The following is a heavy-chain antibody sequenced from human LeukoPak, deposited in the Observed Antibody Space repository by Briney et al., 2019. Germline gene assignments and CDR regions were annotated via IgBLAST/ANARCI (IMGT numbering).Heavy chain of an antibody. D-gene: IGHD5-12*01. V-gene: IGHV3-9*01. CDR2: ISWNSGSI. J-gene: IGHJ4*02. Sequence: GRSLRLSCAASGFTFDDYAMHWVRQAPGKGLKWVSGISWNSGSIGYADSVKGRFTISRDNAKNSLYLQMNSLRAEDTAVYYCARTHSGYDPGIDWGQGTLVTVSS. CDR3: ARTHSGYDPGID. CDR1: GFTFDDYA.